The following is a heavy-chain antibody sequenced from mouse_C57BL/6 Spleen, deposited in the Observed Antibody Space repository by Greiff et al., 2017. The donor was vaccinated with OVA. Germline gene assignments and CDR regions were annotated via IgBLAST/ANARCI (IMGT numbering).Heavy chain of an antibody. CDR2: ISSGSITI. CDR3: ARPGDYNYFDY. V-gene: IGHV5-17*01. CDR1: GFTFSDYG. J-gene: IGHJ2*01. D-gene: IGHD2-4*01. Sequence: EVHLVESWGGLVKPGGSLKLSCAASGFTFSDYGMHWVRQAPETGLEWVAYISSGSITIYYADTVMGRFTISRDNAKNTLFLQMTSLRSEDTAMYYCARPGDYNYFDYWGQGTTLTVSS.